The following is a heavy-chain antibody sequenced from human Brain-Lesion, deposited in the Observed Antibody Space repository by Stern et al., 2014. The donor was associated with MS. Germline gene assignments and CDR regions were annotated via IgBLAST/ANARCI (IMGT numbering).Heavy chain of an antibody. Sequence: EVQLVESGGGLVQPGGSLRLSCAASGFTFNNYWMTWVRQAPGKGLEWVANIKQDGSEKFYVNSVKGRFTISRDNAKNSLYLQMNALKAEDTAVYYFARDDTSSSWYNYWGQGTLVTVSS. J-gene: IGHJ4*02. CDR2: IKQDGSEK. CDR1: GFTFNNYW. V-gene: IGHV3-7*01. CDR3: ARDDTSSSWYNY. D-gene: IGHD6-13*01.